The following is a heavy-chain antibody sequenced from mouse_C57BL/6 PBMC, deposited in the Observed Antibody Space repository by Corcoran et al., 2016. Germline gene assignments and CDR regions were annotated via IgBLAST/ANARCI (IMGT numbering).Heavy chain of an antibody. J-gene: IGHJ2*01. CDR2: INTYSGVP. V-gene: IGHV9-3*01. CDR1: GYTFTTYG. Sequence: QIQLVQSGPELKKPGETVKISCKASGYTFTTYGMSWVKQAPGKGLKWMGWINTYSGVPTYADDFKGRFAFSLETSASTAYLQINNLKNEDTATYFCAIIPDYFDYWGQGTTLTVS. CDR3: AIIPDYFDY.